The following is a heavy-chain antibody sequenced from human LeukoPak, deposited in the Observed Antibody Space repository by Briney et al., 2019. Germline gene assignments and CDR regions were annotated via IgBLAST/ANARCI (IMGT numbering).Heavy chain of an antibody. J-gene: IGHJ4*02. CDR1: VGSISSGDYY. V-gene: IGHV4-30-4*08. D-gene: IGHD6-13*01. Sequence: SQTLSLTCTVSVGSISSGDYYWSWIRQPPGKGLEWIGYIYYSGSTYYNPSLKSRVIISVDTSKNQFSLKLSSVTAADTAVYYCARVTGYSSSWYSVDYWGQGTLVTVSS. CDR3: ARVTGYSSSWYSVDY. CDR2: IYYSGST.